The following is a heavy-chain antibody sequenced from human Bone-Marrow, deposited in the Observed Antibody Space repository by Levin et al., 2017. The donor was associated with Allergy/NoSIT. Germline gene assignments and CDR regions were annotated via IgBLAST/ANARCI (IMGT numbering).Heavy chain of an antibody. CDR3: AWTTSF. CDR1: GFTFSSQA. CDR2: ITGSGGT. J-gene: IGHJ4*02. Sequence: GESLKISCEASGFTFSSQAMSWVRLPPGKGLEWVSGITGSGGTYYIDSVKGRFTISRDNSKNTLYLQMNSLTSEDTAIYYCAWTTSFWGQGTQVTVSS. D-gene: IGHD4-17*01. V-gene: IGHV3-23*01.